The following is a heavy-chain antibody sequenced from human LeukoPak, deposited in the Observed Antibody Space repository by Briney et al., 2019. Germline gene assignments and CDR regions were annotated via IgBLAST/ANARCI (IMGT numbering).Heavy chain of an antibody. CDR3: ARDMSPCSAGACYSDY. CDR1: GFTFSTYS. CDR2: ISLSSTYI. D-gene: IGHD2-15*01. Sequence: GGSLRLSCAASGFTFSTYSVNWVRQAPGKGLEWVSSISLSSTYIYYADSVKGRFTISRDNAKNSLYLQMSSLRAEDTAMYYCARDMSPCSAGACYSDYWGQGTLVTVSS. J-gene: IGHJ4*02. V-gene: IGHV3-21*01.